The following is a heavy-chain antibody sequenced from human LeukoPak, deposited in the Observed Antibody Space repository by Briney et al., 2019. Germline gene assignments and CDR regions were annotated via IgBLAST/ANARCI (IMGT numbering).Heavy chain of an antibody. D-gene: IGHD4-17*01. CDR1: GYTFTSYA. CDR3: TTGSLGDYVGHDAFDI. J-gene: IGHJ3*02. V-gene: IGHV7-4-1*02. CDR2: INTNTGNP. Sequence: ASVKVSCKASGYTFTSYAMNWVRQAPGQGLEWMGWINTNTGNPTYAQGFTGRFVFSLDTSVSTAYLQISSLKAEDTAVYYCTTGSLGDYVGHDAFDIWGQGTMVTVSS.